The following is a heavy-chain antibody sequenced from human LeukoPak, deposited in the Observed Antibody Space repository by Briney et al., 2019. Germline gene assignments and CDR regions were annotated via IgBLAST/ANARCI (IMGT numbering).Heavy chain of an antibody. CDR1: GFTVSSNY. Sequence: GGSLRLSCAASGFTVSSNYMSWVRQAPGKGLEWVSVIYSDGRTYYADSVKGRFTISRDNSKNTLYLQMNSLRTEDTAVYYCARLGWGIAAAGAFDFWGQGTLVTVSS. D-gene: IGHD6-13*01. J-gene: IGHJ4*02. CDR3: ARLGWGIAAAGAFDF. V-gene: IGHV3-66*01. CDR2: IYSDGRT.